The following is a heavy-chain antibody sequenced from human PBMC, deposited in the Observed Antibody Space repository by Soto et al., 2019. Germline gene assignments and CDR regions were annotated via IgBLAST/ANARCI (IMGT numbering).Heavy chain of an antibody. D-gene: IGHD3-22*01. CDR2: ISSRSSTI. Sequence: PGGSLRLSCAASGFTFSSYSMNWVRQAPGKGLEWVSYISSRSSTIYYADSVKGRFTISRDNAKNSLYLQMNSLRDEDTAVYYCARDYLYYDTSGDGIQYWGQGTLVTVSS. J-gene: IGHJ1*01. V-gene: IGHV3-48*02. CDR3: ARDYLYYDTSGDGIQY. CDR1: GFTFSSYS.